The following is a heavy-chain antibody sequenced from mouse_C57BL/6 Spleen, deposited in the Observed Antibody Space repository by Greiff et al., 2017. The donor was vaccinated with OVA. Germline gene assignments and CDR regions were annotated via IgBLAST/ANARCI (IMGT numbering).Heavy chain of an antibody. V-gene: IGHV6-3*01. CDR2: IRLKSDNYAT. CDR1: GFTFNNYW. J-gene: IGHJ2*01. D-gene: IGHD1-1*01. CDR3: PRISNYFDD. Sequence: EVKLVESGGGLVQPGGSMKLSCVASGFTFNNYWMNWVRQSPEKGLEWVAQIRLKSDNYATHYAESVKGRFTISRDDSKSSVYLQMNNLRAEDTGIYYCPRISNYFDDWGQGTTLTVSS.